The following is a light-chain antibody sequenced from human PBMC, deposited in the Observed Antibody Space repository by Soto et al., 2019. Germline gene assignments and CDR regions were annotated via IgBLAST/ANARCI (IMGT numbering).Light chain of an antibody. J-gene: IGLJ1*01. Sequence: QSALTQPASVSGSPGQSITISCTGTSSDVGSYNLVSWYQQHPGKAPKLMIYEVNKRPSGVSNRFSGSKSANTASLTISGLQTEDEADYYCCSYADTNTFVFGTGTKVTVL. V-gene: IGLV2-23*02. CDR1: SSDVGSYNL. CDR3: CSYADTNTFV. CDR2: EVN.